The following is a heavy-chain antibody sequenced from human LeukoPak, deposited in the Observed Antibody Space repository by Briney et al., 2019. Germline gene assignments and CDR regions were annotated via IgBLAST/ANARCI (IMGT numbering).Heavy chain of an antibody. CDR3: AGEIVRDAFDI. D-gene: IGHD2/OR15-2a*01. CDR2: IYTSGST. J-gene: IGHJ3*02. V-gene: IGHV4-61*02. Sequence: SETLSLTCTVSGGSISSSSYYWSWIRQPAGKGLEWIGRIYTSGSTNYNPSLKSRVTMSVDTSKNQFSLKLSSVTAADTAVYYCAGEIVRDAFDIWGQGTMVTVSS. CDR1: GGSISSSSYY.